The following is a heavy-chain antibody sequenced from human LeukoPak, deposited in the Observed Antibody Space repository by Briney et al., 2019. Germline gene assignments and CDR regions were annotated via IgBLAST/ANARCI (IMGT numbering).Heavy chain of an antibody. V-gene: IGHV4-4*02. CDR2: IYHSGST. J-gene: IGHJ6*02. D-gene: IGHD4-23*01. CDR3: ARFYGGNSYYYYGMDV. CDR1: GGSISSSNW. Sequence: SETLSLTCAVSGGSISSSNWWSWVRQPPGKGLEWIGEIYHSGSTNYNPSLKSRVTISVDKSKNQFSLKLSSVTAADTAVYYCARFYGGNSYYYYGMDVWGQGTTVTVSS.